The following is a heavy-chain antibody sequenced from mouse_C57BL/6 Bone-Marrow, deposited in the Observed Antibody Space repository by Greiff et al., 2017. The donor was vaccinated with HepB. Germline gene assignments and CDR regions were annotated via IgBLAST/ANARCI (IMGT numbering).Heavy chain of an antibody. V-gene: IGHV5-4*03. J-gene: IGHJ3*01. Sequence: EVTVVASGGGLVKPGGSLKLSCAASGFTFSSYAMSWVRQTPEKRLEWVATISDGGSYTYYPDNVKGRFTISRDNAKNNLYLQMSHLKSEDTSMYYCASLRRFAYWGQGTLVTVSA. CDR2: ISDGGSYT. CDR1: GFTFSSYA. CDR3: ASLRRFAY.